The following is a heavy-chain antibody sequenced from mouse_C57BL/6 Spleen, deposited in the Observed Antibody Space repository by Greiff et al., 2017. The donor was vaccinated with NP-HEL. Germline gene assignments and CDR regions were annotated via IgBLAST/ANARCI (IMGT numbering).Heavy chain of an antibody. D-gene: IGHD1-1*01. Sequence: QSGPGLVKPSQSLSLTCSVTGYSITSGYYWNWIRQFPGNKLEWMGYISYDGSNNYNPSLKNRISITRDTSKNQFFLKLNSVTTEDTATYYCARGDYGSSYAWCAYWGQGTLVTVSA. J-gene: IGHJ3*01. CDR1: GYSITSGYY. CDR2: ISYDGSN. CDR3: ARGDYGSSYAWCAY. V-gene: IGHV3-6*01.